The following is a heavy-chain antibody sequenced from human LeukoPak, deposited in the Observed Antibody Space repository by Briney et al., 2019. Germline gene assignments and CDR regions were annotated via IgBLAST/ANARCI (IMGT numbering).Heavy chain of an antibody. D-gene: IGHD3-22*01. CDR3: ARGRKTYYYDSSGYYRFDY. J-gene: IGHJ4*02. Sequence: PSGTLSLTCAVSGGSISSSNWWSWVRQPPGKGLEWIGEIYHSGSTNYNPSLKSRVTISVDTSKNQFSLKLSSVTAADTAVYYCARGRKTYYYDSSGYYRFDYWGQGTLVTVSS. CDR2: IYHSGST. CDR1: GGSISSSNW. V-gene: IGHV4-4*02.